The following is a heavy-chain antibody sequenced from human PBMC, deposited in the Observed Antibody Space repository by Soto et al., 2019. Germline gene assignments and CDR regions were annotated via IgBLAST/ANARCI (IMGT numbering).Heavy chain of an antibody. D-gene: IGHD2-15*01. CDR1: GGSFSGYY. Sequence: SETLSLTCAVYGGSFSGYYWSWIRQPPGKGLEWIGEINHSGSTNYNPSLKSRVTISVDTSKNQFSLKLSSVTAADTAVYYCARGGKMVAATFGRRYFDYWGQGTLVTVSS. CDR2: INHSGST. J-gene: IGHJ4*02. CDR3: ARGGKMVAATFGRRYFDY. V-gene: IGHV4-34*01.